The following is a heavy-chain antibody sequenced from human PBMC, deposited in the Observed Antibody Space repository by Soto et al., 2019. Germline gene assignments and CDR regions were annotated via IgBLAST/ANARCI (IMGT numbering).Heavy chain of an antibody. Sequence: PGGSLRLSCAASGFTFSYYYMSWIRQAAGKGPEWISYISNSGSTIYYADSVKGRFTISRANAKNSLYLQMNSLRAEDTAVYYCARSTTNFDHWGQGTLVTVSS. D-gene: IGHD4-17*01. CDR1: GFTFSYYY. CDR2: ISNSGSTI. V-gene: IGHV3-11*01. CDR3: ARSTTNFDH. J-gene: IGHJ4*02.